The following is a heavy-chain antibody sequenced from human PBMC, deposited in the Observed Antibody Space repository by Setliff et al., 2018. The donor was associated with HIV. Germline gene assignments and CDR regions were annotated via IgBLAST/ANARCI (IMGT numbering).Heavy chain of an antibody. CDR3: ARPLDFYCRGGSCRGYNYYYMDA. Sequence: LRLSCAASGFTFSYYAMHWVRQAPGKGLEWVAIISYDESNKYFADSVKGRFTISRDNAKNSLYLQMNSLRAEDTAVYYCARPLDFYCRGGSCRGYNYYYMDAWGKGTTVTVSS. V-gene: IGHV3-30*03. CDR1: GFTFSYYA. CDR2: ISYDESNK. D-gene: IGHD2-15*01. J-gene: IGHJ6*03.